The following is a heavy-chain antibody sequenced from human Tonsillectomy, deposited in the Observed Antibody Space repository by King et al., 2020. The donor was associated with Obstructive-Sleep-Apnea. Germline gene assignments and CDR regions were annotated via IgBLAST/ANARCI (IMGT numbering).Heavy chain of an antibody. J-gene: IGHJ5*02. CDR1: GGSFTDYY. CDR3: ARGSGATAVNWFDP. CDR2: INHSGST. V-gene: IGHV4-34*01. Sequence: VQLQQWGAELLKPSETLSLTCGVFGGSFTDYYWSWIRQPPGKGLAWIGEINHSGSTNYNPSLKSRVTISVDTSKNQFSLKLSSVTAADTAVYYCARGSGATAVNWFDPWGQGTLVTVSS. D-gene: IGHD6-13*01.